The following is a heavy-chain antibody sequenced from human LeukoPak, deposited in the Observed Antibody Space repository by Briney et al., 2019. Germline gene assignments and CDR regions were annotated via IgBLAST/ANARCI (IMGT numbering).Heavy chain of an antibody. CDR3: ARLPPAPDYYDSSDDAFDI. J-gene: IGHJ3*02. D-gene: IGHD3-22*01. CDR2: IYHSGST. CDR1: GGSISSSNW. Sequence: SGTLSLTCAVSGGSISSSNWWSWVRQPPGKGLEWIGEIYHSGSTNYNPSLKSRVTISVDKSKNQFSLKLSSVTAADTAVYYWARLPPAPDYYDSSDDAFDIWGQGTMVTVSS. V-gene: IGHV4-4*02.